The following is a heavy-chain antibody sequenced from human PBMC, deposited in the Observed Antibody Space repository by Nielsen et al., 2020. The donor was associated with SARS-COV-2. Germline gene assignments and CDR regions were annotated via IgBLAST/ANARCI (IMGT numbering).Heavy chain of an antibody. CDR1: TFTFSTYA. CDR2: ISDDGSNK. D-gene: IGHD2-15*01. V-gene: IGHV3-30*18. CDR3: AKDDGKCSYENCYSVSYFYYGMDV. Sequence: GGSLRLSCAASTFTFSTYAMHWVRQAPGKGLEWVAVISDDGSNKYYADSVKGRFTISRDNSKNTVYVQMSSLRPEDTAVYYCAKDDGKCSYENCYSVSYFYYGMDVWGQGTTVTVSS. J-gene: IGHJ6*02.